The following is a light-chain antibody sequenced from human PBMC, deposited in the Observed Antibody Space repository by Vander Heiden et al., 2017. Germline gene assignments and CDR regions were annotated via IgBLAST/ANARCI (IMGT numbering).Light chain of an antibody. J-gene: IGKJ3*01. Sequence: DIVLTPSPATLSVSPGESATLSCRASQSVSRNLAWYQQKPGKAPRLLIYGAFTRATGIPARFTGSPAGTEFTLTIRSPQSEHLTVYYCQQDTTGPQSFGPET. CDR3: QQDTTGPQS. CDR1: QSVSRN. CDR2: GAF. V-gene: IGKV3-15*01.